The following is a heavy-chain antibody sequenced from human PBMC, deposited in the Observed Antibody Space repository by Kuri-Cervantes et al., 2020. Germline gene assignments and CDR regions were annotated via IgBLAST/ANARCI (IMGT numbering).Heavy chain of an antibody. J-gene: IGHJ4*02. CDR2: INSDGSST. D-gene: IGHD3-10*01. V-gene: IGHV3-74*01. CDR3: ARSLGGASYYAY. CDR1: GFTFSSYW. Sequence: GGSLRLSCAASGFTFSSYWMHWVRQAPGKGLVWVPRINSDGSSTSYADSVKGRFTISRDNAKNSLYLQMNSRRAEDTAVYYCARSLGGASYYAYWGQGNQVTVSS.